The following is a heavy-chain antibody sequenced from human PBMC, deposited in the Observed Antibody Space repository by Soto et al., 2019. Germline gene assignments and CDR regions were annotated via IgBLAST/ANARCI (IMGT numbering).Heavy chain of an antibody. CDR1: GRTSINHW. CDR3: ARQGDMAATPADAFDI. Sequence: LGESLKISCKVSGRTSINHWIAWVRQMPGKGLEWMGIIYPGDSDARYSPSFAGQVTISVDKSITTAYLHWSSLEASDSAVYYCARQGDMAATPADAFDIWGQGTLVTVSS. J-gene: IGHJ3*02. V-gene: IGHV5-51*01. CDR2: IYPGDSDA. D-gene: IGHD6-19*01.